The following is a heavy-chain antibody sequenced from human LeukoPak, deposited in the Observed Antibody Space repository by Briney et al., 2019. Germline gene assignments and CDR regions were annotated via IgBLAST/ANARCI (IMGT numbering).Heavy chain of an antibody. CDR1: GFIFSTYG. Sequence: PGGSLRLSCAASGFIFSTYGMHWVRQAPGKGLEWVAVIWYDGSNKYYADSVKGRFTISRDNSKNTLYLQVNSLSVEDTAVYYCARDTFVVRAGAGGVSYYFDYWGQGTLVTVPS. V-gene: IGHV3-33*01. J-gene: IGHJ4*02. D-gene: IGHD2-8*02. CDR3: ARDTFVVRAGAGGVSYYFDY. CDR2: IWYDGSNK.